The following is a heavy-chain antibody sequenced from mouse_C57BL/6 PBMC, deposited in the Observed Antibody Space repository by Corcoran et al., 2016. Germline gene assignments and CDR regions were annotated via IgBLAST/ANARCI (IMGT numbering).Heavy chain of an antibody. CDR3: ARSLYGNFDY. CDR1: GFNIKDYY. V-gene: IGHV1-75*01. D-gene: IGHD2-1*01. Sequence: VQLQQSGAELVKPGASVKLSCTASGFNIKDYYINWVKQRPGQGLEWIGWIFPGSGSTYYNEKFKGKATLTVDKSSSTAYMLLSSLTSEDSAVYFCARSLYGNFDYWGQGTTLTVSS. J-gene: IGHJ2*01. CDR2: IFPGSGST.